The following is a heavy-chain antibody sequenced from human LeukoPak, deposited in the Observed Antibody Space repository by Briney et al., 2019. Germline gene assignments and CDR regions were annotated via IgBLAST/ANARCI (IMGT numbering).Heavy chain of an antibody. Sequence: GGSLRLSCAAPGFTFSSYAMSWVRQAPGKGLEWVSAISGSGGSTYYADSVKGRFTISKDNSKNTLYLQMNRLRAEDTAVYYCAKSGAGSDSSGYYYRRYWYFDLWGRGTLVTVSS. J-gene: IGHJ2*01. CDR2: ISGSGGST. CDR1: GFTFSSYA. CDR3: AKSGAGSDSSGYYYRRYWYFDL. V-gene: IGHV3-23*01. D-gene: IGHD3-22*01.